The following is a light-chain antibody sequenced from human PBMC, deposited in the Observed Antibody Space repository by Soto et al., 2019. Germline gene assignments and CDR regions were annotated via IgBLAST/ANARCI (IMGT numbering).Light chain of an antibody. J-gene: IGLJ2*01. V-gene: IGLV2-14*03. CDR3: TSYTGSSTLGV. CDR2: DVS. CDR1: SSDVGAYNF. Sequence: QSALTQPASVSGSPGQSITISCTGTSSDVGAYNFVSWYQQHPGKAPKLMIYDVSNRPSGVSNRFSGPKSGNTASLSISGLQAEDEADYYCTSYTGSSTLGVFGGGTKLPVL.